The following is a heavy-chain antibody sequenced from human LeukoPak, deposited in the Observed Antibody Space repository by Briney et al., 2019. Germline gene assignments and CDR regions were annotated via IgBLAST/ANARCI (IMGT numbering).Heavy chain of an antibody. CDR3: AREEWDYCTNGVCYQAFDY. V-gene: IGHV4-39*07. D-gene: IGHD2-8*01. J-gene: IGHJ4*02. CDR2: INHSGST. Sequence: PSETLSLTCTVSGGSISSSSYYWGWIRQPPGKGLEWIGEINHSGSTNYNPSLKSRVTISVDTSKNQFSLKLSSVTAADTAVYYCAREEWDYCTNGVCYQAFDYWGQGTLVTVSS. CDR1: GGSISSSSYY.